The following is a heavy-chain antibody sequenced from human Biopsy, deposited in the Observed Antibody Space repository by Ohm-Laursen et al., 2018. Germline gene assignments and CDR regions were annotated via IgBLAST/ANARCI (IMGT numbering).Heavy chain of an antibody. CDR1: GASVKTSGYF. CDR3: VREPKTGTAEAWYFDL. D-gene: IGHD3-9*01. CDR2: ISYNGRT. Sequence: SDTLSLPCSVSGASVKTSGYFWAWIRQRPGKGLEWIGYISYNGRTHYNPSLTSHLAISFDTSNNRISLQLRSVSVADPAVYYCVREPKTGTAEAWYFDLWGRGSPVTVPS. J-gene: IGHJ2*01. V-gene: IGHV4-31*01.